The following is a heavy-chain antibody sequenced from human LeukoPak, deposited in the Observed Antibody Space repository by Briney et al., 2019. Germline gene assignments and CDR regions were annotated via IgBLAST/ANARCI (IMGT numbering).Heavy chain of an antibody. D-gene: IGHD6-13*01. Sequence: GGSLRLSCAASGFTFSSYAMSWVRQAPGKGREWVSAISDSGDSTYYADSVKGRFTISRDNSKNTLYLQMNSLRAEDTAVYYCAKKEAAAGLYYYYYMDVWGKGTTVTVSS. CDR2: ISDSGDST. CDR3: AKKEAAAGLYYYYYMDV. V-gene: IGHV3-23*01. J-gene: IGHJ6*03. CDR1: GFTFSSYA.